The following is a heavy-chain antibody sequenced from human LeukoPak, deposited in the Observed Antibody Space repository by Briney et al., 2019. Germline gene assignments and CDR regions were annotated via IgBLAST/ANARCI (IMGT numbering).Heavy chain of an antibody. D-gene: IGHD6-19*01. CDR1: GFTVSSNY. V-gene: IGHV3-53*01. CDR2: IYSGGST. J-gene: IGHJ4*02. Sequence: GGSLGLSCAASGFTVSSNYMSWVRQAPGKGLEWVSVIYSGGSTYYADSVKGRFTISRDNSKNTLYLQMNSLRAEDTAVYYCARAVAGRRGYYFDYWGQGTLVTVSS. CDR3: ARAVAGRRGYYFDY.